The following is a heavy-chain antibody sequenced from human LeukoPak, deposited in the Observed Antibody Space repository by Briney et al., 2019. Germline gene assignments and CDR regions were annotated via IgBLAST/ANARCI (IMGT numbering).Heavy chain of an antibody. CDR1: GFTFSSYW. CDR3: TTDLGTYYHGSQRLIPIDY. CDR2: IKSKTDGETT. J-gene: IGHJ4*02. D-gene: IGHD3-10*01. Sequence: GGSLRLSCAASGFTFSSYWTSWVRQAPGKGLEWIGRIKSKTDGETTNYAEPVRGRFTISRDDSKSAVYLQMNSPKIEDTAVYYCTTDLGTYYHGSQRLIPIDYWGQGTLVTVSS. V-gene: IGHV3-15*01.